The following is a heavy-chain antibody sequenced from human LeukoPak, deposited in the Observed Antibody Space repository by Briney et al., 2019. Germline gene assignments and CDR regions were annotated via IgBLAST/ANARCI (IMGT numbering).Heavy chain of an antibody. V-gene: IGHV3-23*01. CDR2: ISGSGGST. Sequence: GGSLRLSCAASGFTFSSYGMHWVRQAPGKGLEWVSAISGSGGSTYYADSVKGRFTISRDNSKNTLYLQMNSLRAEDTAVYYCAKAEAYYYDSSGYYTLGYFDYWGQGTLVTVSS. CDR1: GFTFSSYG. J-gene: IGHJ4*02. D-gene: IGHD3-22*01. CDR3: AKAEAYYYDSSGYYTLGYFDY.